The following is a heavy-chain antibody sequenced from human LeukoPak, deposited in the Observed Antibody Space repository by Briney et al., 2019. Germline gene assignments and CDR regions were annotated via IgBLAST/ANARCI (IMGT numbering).Heavy chain of an antibody. V-gene: IGHV1-69*04. D-gene: IGHD2-2*01. CDR3: ARGGRYCSSTSCLAGYDY. J-gene: IGHJ4*02. CDR1: GGTFSSYA. Sequence: GASVKVSCKASGGTFSSYAISWVRQAPRQGLEWMGRIIPILGIANYAQKFQGRVTITTDESTSTAYMELSSLRSEDTAVYYCARGGRYCSSTSCLAGYDYWGQGTLVTVSS. CDR2: IIPILGIA.